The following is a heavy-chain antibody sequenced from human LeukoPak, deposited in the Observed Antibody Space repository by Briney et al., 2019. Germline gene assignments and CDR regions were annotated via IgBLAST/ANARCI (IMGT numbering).Heavy chain of an antibody. V-gene: IGHV3-30-3*01. CDR3: ARDFAFGGAPHWGGYYFDY. Sequence: GGSLRLSCAASGFTFSSYAMHWVRQAPGKGLEWVAVISYDGSNKYYADSVKGRFTISRDNSKNTLYLQMNSLRAEDTAVYYCARDFAFGGAPHWGGYYFDYWGQGTLVTVSS. CDR1: GFTFSSYA. CDR2: ISYDGSNK. D-gene: IGHD2-21*01. J-gene: IGHJ4*02.